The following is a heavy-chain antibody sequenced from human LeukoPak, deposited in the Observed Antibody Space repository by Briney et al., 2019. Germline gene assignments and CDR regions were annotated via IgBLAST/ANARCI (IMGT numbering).Heavy chain of an antibody. CDR3: ARGTEGRGLDY. D-gene: IGHD3-10*01. CDR2: IYYSGST. CDR1: GGSISSYY. J-gene: IGHJ4*02. Sequence: SETLSLTCTVSGGSISSYYWSWVRRPPGKGLEWIGYIYYSGSTNYNPSLKSRVTISVDTSKNQFSLKLSSVTAADTAVYYCARGTEGRGLDYWGQGTLVTVSS. V-gene: IGHV4-59*01.